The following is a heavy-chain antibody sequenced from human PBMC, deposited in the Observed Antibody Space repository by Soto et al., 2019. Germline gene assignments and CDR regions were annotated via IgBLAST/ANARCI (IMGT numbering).Heavy chain of an antibody. J-gene: IGHJ4*02. Sequence: GGSLRFSCAASGFTFSTYAMAWVRQAPGKGLEWVSGVSASGLSTDYADPVKGRFSISRDNSKNTLYLHMNSLRAEDTAVYYCAKSPGMYYYDSSGYYHYDYWGQGTLVTVSS. D-gene: IGHD3-22*01. CDR2: VSASGLST. CDR3: AKSPGMYYYDSSGYYHYDY. V-gene: IGHV3-23*01. CDR1: GFTFSTYA.